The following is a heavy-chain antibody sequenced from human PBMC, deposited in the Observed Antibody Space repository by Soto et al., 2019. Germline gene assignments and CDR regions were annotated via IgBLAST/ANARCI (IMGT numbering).Heavy chain of an antibody. CDR1: GFTFSSYA. CDR2: ISTSGGST. CDR3: SLSDRYYGMDV. V-gene: IGHV3-23*01. Sequence: GGSLRLSCAASGFTFSSYAMSWVRQAPGKGLEWVSSISTSGGSTYYADSVKGRFTISRDNSNNTLYLQMNSLRAEDTAVYYCSLSDRYYGMDVWGLGTMVTVSS. J-gene: IGHJ6*02.